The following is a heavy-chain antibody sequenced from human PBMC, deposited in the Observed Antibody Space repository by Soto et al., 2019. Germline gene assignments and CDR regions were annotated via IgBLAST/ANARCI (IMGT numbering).Heavy chain of an antibody. CDR1: GFTFSSYA. D-gene: IGHD3-10*02. CDR2: ISGSGGST. V-gene: IGHV3-23*01. J-gene: IGHJ4*02. CDR3: AKAEGPRFGIPRLLSYFDY. Sequence: ESGGGLVQPGGSLRLSCAASGFTFSSYAMSWVRQAPGKGLEWVSAISGSGGSTYYADSVKGRFTISRDNSKNTLYLQMNSLRAEDTAVYYCAKAEGPRFGIPRLLSYFDYWGQGTLVTVSS.